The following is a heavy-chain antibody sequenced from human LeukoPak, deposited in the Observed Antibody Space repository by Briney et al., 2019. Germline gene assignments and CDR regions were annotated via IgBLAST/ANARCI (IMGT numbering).Heavy chain of an antibody. Sequence: ASVKVSCKASGYTFTSYGISWVRQAPGQGLEWMGWISAYNGNTNHAQKLQGRVTMTTDTSTSTAYTELRSLRSDDTAVYYCAEWIQLWTGDNWFDPWGQGTLVTVSS. J-gene: IGHJ5*02. CDR2: ISAYNGNT. CDR3: AEWIQLWTGDNWFDP. V-gene: IGHV1-18*01. D-gene: IGHD5-18*01. CDR1: GYTFTSYG.